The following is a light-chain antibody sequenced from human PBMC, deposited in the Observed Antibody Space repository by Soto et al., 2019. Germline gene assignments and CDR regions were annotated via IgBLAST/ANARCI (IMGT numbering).Light chain of an antibody. CDR3: SSFTSSTTYG. J-gene: IGLJ1*01. CDR2: NVN. CDR1: SSDVGNYNY. Sequence: QSVLTQSASVSGSPGQSITISCTGTSSDVGNYNYVSWYQQHPGEVPKLIIFNVNNRPSGVSNRFSGSKSGNTASLTISGLQAEDEADYYCSSFTSSTTYGFGTGTKGTVL. V-gene: IGLV2-14*01.